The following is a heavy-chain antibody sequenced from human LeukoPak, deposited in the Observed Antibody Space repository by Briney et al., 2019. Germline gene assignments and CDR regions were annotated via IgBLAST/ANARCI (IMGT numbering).Heavy chain of an antibody. CDR3: AGAIFERRASCYFDY. D-gene: IGHD3-9*01. Sequence: SETLSLTCTVSGGSISSSSYYWGWIRQPPGKGLEWIGSIYHSGSTYYNPSLKSRVTISVDTSKNQFSLKLSSVTAADTAVYYCAGAIFERRASCYFDYWGQGTLVTVSS. CDR2: IYHSGST. J-gene: IGHJ4*02. CDR1: GGSISSSSYY. V-gene: IGHV4-39*07.